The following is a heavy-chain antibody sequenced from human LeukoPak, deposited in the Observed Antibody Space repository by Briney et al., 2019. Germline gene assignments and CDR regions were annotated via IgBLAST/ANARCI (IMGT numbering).Heavy chain of an antibody. Sequence: SETLSLTCAVYGGSFCCYYWGWIRQPPGKGGEGIGEINHSGSTNYNPSLKSRVTISIDTSKNQFSLKLTSVTAADTAVYYCARLPGVNLDAFDIWGQGTMVTVSS. D-gene: IGHD4-23*01. CDR3: ARLPGVNLDAFDI. V-gene: IGHV4-34*01. CDR1: GGSFCCYY. J-gene: IGHJ3*02. CDR2: INHSGST.